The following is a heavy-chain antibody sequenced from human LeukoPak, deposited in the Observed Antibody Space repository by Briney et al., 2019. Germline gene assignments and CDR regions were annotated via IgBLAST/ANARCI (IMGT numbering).Heavy chain of an antibody. D-gene: IGHD3-3*01. CDR3: ARDARGEYYDFWSGSRNWFDP. Sequence: SETLSLTCTVSGGSISSSSYYWGWIRQPPGKGLEWIGSIYHSGSTYYNPSLKSRVTISVDTSKNQFSLKLSSVTAADTAVYYCARDARGEYYDFWSGSRNWFDPWGQGTLVTVSS. CDR2: IYHSGST. CDR1: GGSISSSSYY. V-gene: IGHV4-39*07. J-gene: IGHJ5*02.